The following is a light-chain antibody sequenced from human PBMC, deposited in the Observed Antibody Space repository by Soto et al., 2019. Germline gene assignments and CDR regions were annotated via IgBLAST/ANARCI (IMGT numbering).Light chain of an antibody. CDR1: HDIGNY. CDR3: QQYENLPRFI. J-gene: IGKJ3*01. V-gene: IGKV1-33*01. Sequence: DIQMTQSPSSLSASVGDRVTITCLASHDIGNYLNWYQQKPGKAPKLLIYYASNLETGVSSRFSGSGSGKDFTFTISSLQPEDIATYFCQQYENLPRFIFGPGTKVDIK. CDR2: YAS.